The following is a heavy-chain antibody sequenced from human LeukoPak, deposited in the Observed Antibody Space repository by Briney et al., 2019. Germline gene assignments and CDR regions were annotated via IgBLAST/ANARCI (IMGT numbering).Heavy chain of an antibody. Sequence: PGGSLRLSCVVSGISFSGSWMTGVRQAPGRGLESVANINEDGSVTYFVDSVKGRFAISRDNANNSVFLQLKSLRAEDTAVYYCATGRLQPAHWGQGTLVTVSS. CDR3: ATGRLQPAH. J-gene: IGHJ4*02. D-gene: IGHD5-24*01. CDR2: INEDGSVT. CDR1: GISFSGSW. V-gene: IGHV3-7*01.